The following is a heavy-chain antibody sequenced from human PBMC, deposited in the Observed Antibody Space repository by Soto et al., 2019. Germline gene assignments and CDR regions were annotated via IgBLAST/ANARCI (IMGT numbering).Heavy chain of an antibody. CDR3: AKAVGSYGNFDY. Sequence: EVQLVESGGGLVQPGRSLRLSCAASGFTFDDYAMHWVRQAPGKGLEWVSGISWNSGSIGYADYVKGRLTISRDTAKNSLYLQMNSLRAEDTALYYCAKAVGSYGNFDYWGQGTLVTVSS. CDR1: GFTFDDYA. CDR2: ISWNSGSI. D-gene: IGHD5-18*01. V-gene: IGHV3-9*01. J-gene: IGHJ4*02.